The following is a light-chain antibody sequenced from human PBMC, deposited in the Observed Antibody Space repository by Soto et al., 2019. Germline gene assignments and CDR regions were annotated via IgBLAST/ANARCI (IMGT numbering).Light chain of an antibody. V-gene: IGLV2-14*01. J-gene: IGLJ2*01. CDR3: ASYTPTFTLV. Sequence: QSVLTQPASVSGSPGQSITISCTGTSSDVGAYNYVSWYQQHPGKVPKLMIFDVSNRPSGVSNRFSGSKSGNTASLTISGLHSEDEADYYCASYTPTFTLVFGGGTKLTVL. CDR1: SSDVGAYNY. CDR2: DVS.